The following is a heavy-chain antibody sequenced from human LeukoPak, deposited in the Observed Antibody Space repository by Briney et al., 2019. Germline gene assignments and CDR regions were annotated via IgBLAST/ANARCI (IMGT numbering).Heavy chain of an antibody. CDR3: ARGYYDSSGPPLDY. D-gene: IGHD3-22*01. CDR1: GFTFSRYW. CDR2: INSDGSST. V-gene: IGHV3-74*01. Sequence: GGSLRLSCAASGFTFSRYWMHWVRQAPGKGLVWVSRINSDGSSTNYADSVKGRFTISRDNSKNTLYLQMNSLRAEHTAVYYCARGYYDSSGPPLDYWGQGTLVTVSS. J-gene: IGHJ4*02.